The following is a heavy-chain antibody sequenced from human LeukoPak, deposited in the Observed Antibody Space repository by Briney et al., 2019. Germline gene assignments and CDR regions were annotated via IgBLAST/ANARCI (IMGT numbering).Heavy chain of an antibody. D-gene: IGHD5-12*01. CDR3: ARDERGYSGYFDY. CDR2: ISYDGSNK. CDR1: GFTFSSYA. V-gene: IGHV3-30*04. J-gene: IGHJ4*02. Sequence: QAGRSLRLSCAASGFTFSSYAMPWVRQAPGKGLEWVAVISYDGSNKYYADSVKGRFTISRDNSKNTLYLQMNSLRAEDTAVYYCARDERGYSGYFDYWGQGTLVTVSS.